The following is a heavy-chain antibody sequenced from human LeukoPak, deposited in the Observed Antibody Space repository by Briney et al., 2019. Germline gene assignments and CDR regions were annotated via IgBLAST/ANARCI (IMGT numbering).Heavy chain of an antibody. CDR3: ARLGEGSSWYFDY. Sequence: SETLSLTCAVYGGCFSGYYWGWIRQPPGKGLEWIGEINHSGSTNYNPSLKSRVTISVDTSKNQFSLKLSSVTAADTAVYYCARLGEGSSWYFDYWGQGTLVTVSS. J-gene: IGHJ4*02. D-gene: IGHD6-13*01. V-gene: IGHV4-34*01. CDR2: INHSGST. CDR1: GGCFSGYY.